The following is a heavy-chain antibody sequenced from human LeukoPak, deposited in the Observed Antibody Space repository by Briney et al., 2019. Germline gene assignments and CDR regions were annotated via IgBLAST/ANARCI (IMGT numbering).Heavy chain of an antibody. CDR3: ARDRIAVAGIYYYYGMDV. V-gene: IGHV3-7*01. J-gene: IGHJ6*02. CDR2: IQQDGSEK. D-gene: IGHD6-19*01. Sequence: GGSLRLSCAASGFTFSSYWMSWVRQAPGKGLGWVANIQQDGSEKYYVDSVKGRYTISRDNAKNSLYLQMNSLRAEDTAVYYCARDRIAVAGIYYYYGMDVWGQGTTVTVSS. CDR1: GFTFSSYW.